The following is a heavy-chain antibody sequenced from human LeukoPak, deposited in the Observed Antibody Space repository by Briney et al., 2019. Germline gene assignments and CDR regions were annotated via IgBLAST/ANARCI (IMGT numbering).Heavy chain of an antibody. Sequence: GGSLRLSCAASGFTFDDYAMHWVRQAPGKGLEWVSGISWNSGNIYYEDSVKGRFTISRDNAQNSVFLQLNSLRAEDTAVYYCARDGLGSYDYRGQGTLVTVSS. D-gene: IGHD3-10*01. CDR3: ARDGLGSYDY. CDR1: GFTFDDYA. V-gene: IGHV3-9*01. CDR2: ISWNSGNI. J-gene: IGHJ4*02.